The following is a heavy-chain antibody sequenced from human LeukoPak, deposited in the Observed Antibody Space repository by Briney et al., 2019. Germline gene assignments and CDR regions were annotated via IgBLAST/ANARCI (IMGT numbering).Heavy chain of an antibody. CDR1: GYIFTNYA. J-gene: IGHJ3*02. CDR3: ARARKGRDYEAFDI. V-gene: IGHV1-8*01. Sequence: GASVKVSCKASGYIFTNYAMNWVRQATGQGLEWMGWMNPNSGNTGYAQKFQGRVTMTRNTSISTAYMELSSLRSEDTAVYYCARARKGRDYEAFDIWGQGTMVTVSS. CDR2: MNPNSGNT. D-gene: IGHD3-10*01.